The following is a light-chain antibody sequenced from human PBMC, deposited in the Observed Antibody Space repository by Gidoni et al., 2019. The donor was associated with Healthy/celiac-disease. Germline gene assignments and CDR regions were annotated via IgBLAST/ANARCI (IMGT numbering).Light chain of an antibody. CDR2: QDS. Sequence: YELTQPPSVSVAPGQTASITCSGDKLGDKYACWYQQKPGQSPVLVIYQDSKRPSGIPERFSGSNSGNTATLTISGTQAMDEADYYCQAWDSSTVVFGGGTKLTVL. CDR3: QAWDSSTVV. V-gene: IGLV3-1*01. J-gene: IGLJ2*01. CDR1: KLGDKY.